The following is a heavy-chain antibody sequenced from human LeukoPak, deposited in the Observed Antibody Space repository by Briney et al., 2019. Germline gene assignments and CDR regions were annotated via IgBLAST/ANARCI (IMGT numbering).Heavy chain of an antibody. V-gene: IGHV3-30-3*01. CDR2: ISYDGSNK. Sequence: GGSLRLSCAASGFTFSSYAMHWVRQAPGKGLEWVAVISYDGSNKYYADSVKGRFTISRDNSKNTLYLQMNSLRAEDTAVYYCANLAYCGGDCYRGSDYWGQGTLVTVSS. J-gene: IGHJ4*02. CDR1: GFTFSSYA. CDR3: ANLAYCGGDCYRGSDY. D-gene: IGHD2-21*02.